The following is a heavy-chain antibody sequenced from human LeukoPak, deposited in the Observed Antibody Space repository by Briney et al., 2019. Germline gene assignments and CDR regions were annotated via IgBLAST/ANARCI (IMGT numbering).Heavy chain of an antibody. CDR1: GYTFTSYD. J-gene: IGHJ3*02. Sequence: ASVKVSCKASGYTFTSYDINWVRQATGQGLEWMGWMNPNSGNTGYAQKFQGRVTMTRNTSISTAYMELSSLRSEDTAVYCCAMGSDYDSAFDIWGQGTMVTVSS. CDR3: AMGSDYDSAFDI. D-gene: IGHD3-16*01. CDR2: MNPNSGNT. V-gene: IGHV1-8*01.